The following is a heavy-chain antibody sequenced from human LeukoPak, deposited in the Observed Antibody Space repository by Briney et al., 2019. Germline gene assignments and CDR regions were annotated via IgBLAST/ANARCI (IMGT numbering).Heavy chain of an antibody. CDR2: ISGSGGST. D-gene: IGHD3-22*01. J-gene: IGHJ1*01. CDR1: GFTFSSYA. CDR3: ASSPYYYDSSGYRYFQH. Sequence: GGSLRLSCAASGFTFSSYAMSWVRQAPGKGLEWVSAISGSGGSTYYADSAKGRFTTSRDNSKNTLYLQMNSLRAEDTAVYYCASSPYYYDSSGYRYFQHWGQGTLVTVS. V-gene: IGHV3-23*01.